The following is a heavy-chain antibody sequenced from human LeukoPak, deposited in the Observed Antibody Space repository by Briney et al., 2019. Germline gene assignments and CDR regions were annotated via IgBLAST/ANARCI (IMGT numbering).Heavy chain of an antibody. V-gene: IGHV3-74*01. CDR2: INTDGTVT. CDR3: ATKQWLAPPPDS. J-gene: IGHJ4*02. D-gene: IGHD6-19*01. Sequence: GVSLRLSCAASGFTFSKYWMLWVRQSPGKGLESVSRINTDGTVTTYADSVKGRFTVSRDNADNTMFLQMNSVRDEDTAVYYCATKQWLAPPPDSWGQGTPVTVSS. CDR1: GFTFSKYW.